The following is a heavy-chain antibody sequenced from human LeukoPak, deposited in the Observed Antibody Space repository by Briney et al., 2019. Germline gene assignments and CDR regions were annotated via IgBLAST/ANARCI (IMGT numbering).Heavy chain of an antibody. Sequence: PGGSLRLSCAASGFPFSSYWMSWVRQAPGKGLEWVAVISYDGSNKYYADSVKGRFTISRDNSKNTLYLQMNSLRAEDTAVYYCAKFPGVISAFDIWGQGTMVTVSS. CDR1: GFPFSSYW. J-gene: IGHJ3*02. V-gene: IGHV3-30*18. D-gene: IGHD3-10*01. CDR3: AKFPGVISAFDI. CDR2: ISYDGSNK.